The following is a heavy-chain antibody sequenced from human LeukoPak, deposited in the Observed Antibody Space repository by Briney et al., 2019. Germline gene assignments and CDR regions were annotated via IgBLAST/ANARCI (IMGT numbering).Heavy chain of an antibody. D-gene: IGHD3-10*01. CDR3: ARGYGSGSYYYYYYMDV. CDR1: GGSISSSSYY. V-gene: IGHV4-39*07. CDR2: IYYSGST. J-gene: IGHJ6*03. Sequence: SETLSLTCTVSGGSISSSSYYWGWIRKPPGKGLEWIESIYYSGSTYYNPSLKSRVTISVDTSKNQFSLKLSSVTAADTAVYYCARGYGSGSYYYYYYMDVWGKGTTVTVSS.